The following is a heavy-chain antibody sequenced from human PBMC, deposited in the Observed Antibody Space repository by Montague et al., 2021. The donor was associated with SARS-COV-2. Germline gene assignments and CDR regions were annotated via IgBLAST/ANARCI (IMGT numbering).Heavy chain of an antibody. CDR2: IYDSGGA. D-gene: IGHD3-3*01. V-gene: IGHV4-59*01. CDR1: GGSMRRYY. J-gene: IGHJ4*02. CDR3: ARRGTVNYEVLDY. Sequence: SETLSLTCTISGGSMRRYYWTWIRQLPGKELGWIGSIYDSGGARYNPSLKSRVSISVDASKNQSSLRVTSVTAADTAVYFCARRGTVNYEVLDYWGQGILVTVSS.